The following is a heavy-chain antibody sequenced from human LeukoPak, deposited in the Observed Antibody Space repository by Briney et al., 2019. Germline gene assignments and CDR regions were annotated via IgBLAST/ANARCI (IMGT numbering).Heavy chain of an antibody. D-gene: IGHD2/OR15-2a*01. J-gene: IGHJ5*01. CDR1: GFTFSSHT. Sequence: PGGSLRLSCAASGFTFSSHTMNWVRQAPGKGLEWVACVSSNVNKMYYAESVRGRFTVSRDNAGNSLSLQMDSLRAEDTAVYYCTRELLSLHQGLDSWSXGTXVTXXS. V-gene: IGHV3-21*06. CDR2: VSSNVNKM. CDR3: TRELLSLHQGLDS.